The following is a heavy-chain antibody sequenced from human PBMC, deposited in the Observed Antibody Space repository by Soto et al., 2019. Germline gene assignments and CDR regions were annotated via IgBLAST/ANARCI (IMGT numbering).Heavy chain of an antibody. CDR3: AHSNWRDAIYD. CDR1: GFSLSTGAVG. V-gene: IGHV2-5*02. D-gene: IGHD1-1*01. CDR2: IYWDDDK. Sequence: QITLKESGPTLVKPTQTLTLTCTFSGFSLSTGAVGVGWIRQPPGKALEWLALIYWDDDKHYSPSLKSRLTIIKDTSKNQVVHTMTNMDPVDTATYYCAHSNWRDAIYDWGQGTLVTVSS. J-gene: IGHJ4*02.